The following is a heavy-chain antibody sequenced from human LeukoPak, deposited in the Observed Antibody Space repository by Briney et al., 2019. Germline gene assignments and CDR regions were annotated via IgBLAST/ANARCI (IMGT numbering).Heavy chain of an antibody. J-gene: IGHJ6*03. CDR3: ARAHRGSVTSYNQYYYHMDV. CDR2: IYHSGST. Sequence: TSETLSLTCAVSGGSISSRNWWSWVRQPPGKGLEWIGEIYHSGSTNYNPSLKTRVTISVDTSKNQFSLKLNSVTAADTAVYFCARAHRGSVTSYNQYYYHMDVWGKGTTVTVSS. D-gene: IGHD1-14*01. V-gene: IGHV4-4*02. CDR1: GGSISSRNW.